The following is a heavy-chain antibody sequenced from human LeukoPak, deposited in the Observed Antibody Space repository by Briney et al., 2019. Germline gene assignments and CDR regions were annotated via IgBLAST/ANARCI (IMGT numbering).Heavy chain of an antibody. J-gene: IGHJ6*04. CDR2: MNEYGSEI. D-gene: IGHD3-10*02. CDR3: AELGITMIGGV. Sequence: GGSLRLSCSVSGFIFRDFSMSWVRQAPGKGLEWVAKMNEYGSEIFYVDSVKGRFTISRDNGKNSLYLQRNRLRAEDTAVYYCAELGITMIGGVWGKGTTVTISS. CDR1: GFIFRDFS. V-gene: IGHV3-7*01.